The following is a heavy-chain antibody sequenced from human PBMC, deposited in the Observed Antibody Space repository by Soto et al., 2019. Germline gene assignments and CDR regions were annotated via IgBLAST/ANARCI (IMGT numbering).Heavy chain of an antibody. CDR3: ARQQDRGIVAAGFDY. CDR1: GYTFTGYY. CDR2: INPKSGDI. V-gene: IGHV1-2*02. D-gene: IGHD6-13*01. Sequence: QVQLVQSGAEVKKPGASVKVSCKASGYTFTGYYIHWVRRAPGQGLEWMGWINPKSGDIVYAQEFQGRVTMTRDTSISAAYMELSRLTSDDTAVYYCARQQDRGIVAAGFDYWGQGTLVTVSS. J-gene: IGHJ4*02.